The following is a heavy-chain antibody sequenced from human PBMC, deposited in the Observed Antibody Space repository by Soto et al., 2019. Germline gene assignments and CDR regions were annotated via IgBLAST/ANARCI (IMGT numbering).Heavy chain of an antibody. Sequence: AAVKVSCKASGCTFTGYYMHWVRQAPGQGLEWMGWINPNSGGTNYAQKFQGRVTMTRDTSISTAYMELSRLRSDDTAVYYCETPTSRRLLQHWGQGTLVTVSS. J-gene: IGHJ1*01. V-gene: IGHV1-2*02. D-gene: IGHD1-1*01. CDR2: INPNSGGT. CDR1: GCTFTGYY. CDR3: ETPTSRRLLQH.